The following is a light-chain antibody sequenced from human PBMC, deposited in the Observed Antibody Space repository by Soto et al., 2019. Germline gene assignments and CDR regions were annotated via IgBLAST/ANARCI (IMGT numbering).Light chain of an antibody. CDR2: DAS. Sequence: GDRVVFTCLASQSITTWLAWYQQKPAKAPKLLIYDASSLESGVPSRFSGSGSGTEFTLTISSLKSEHFAVYYCHHYNNWPLITFGQGTRLEI. CDR3: HHYNNWPLIT. V-gene: IGKV1-5*01. J-gene: IGKJ5*01. CDR1: QSITTW.